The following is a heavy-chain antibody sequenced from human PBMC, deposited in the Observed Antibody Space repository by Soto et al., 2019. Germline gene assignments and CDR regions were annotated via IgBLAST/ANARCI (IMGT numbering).Heavy chain of an antibody. CDR1: GFTFNGYG. CDR2: INSGSTII. V-gene: IGHV3-48*02. D-gene: IGHD1-26*01. J-gene: IGHJ4*02. Sequence: GGSLRLSRAASGFTFNGYGMNWFRQVPGKGLEWVSYINSGSTIIYYADSVKGRFTISRDNAENSLYLQMNSLRDDDTAVYYCARDRGAPRKYYFDSWGQGALVTVSS. CDR3: ARDRGAPRKYYFDS.